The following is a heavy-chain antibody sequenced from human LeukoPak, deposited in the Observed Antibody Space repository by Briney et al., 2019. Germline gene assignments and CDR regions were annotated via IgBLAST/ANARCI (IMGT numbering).Heavy chain of an antibody. D-gene: IGHD6-13*01. CDR3: ARVGYSSSWYEDY. V-gene: IGHV1-2*02. CDR2: INPNSGGT. J-gene: IGHJ4*02. CDR1: GYTFTGYY. Sequence: ASVKVSCKASGYTFTGYYMHWVRQAPGQGLEWMGWINPNSGGTNYAQKFQGRVTMTRDTSISTAYMELSRLRSDDTAVYYCARVGYSSSWYEDYWGQGTLVTVSS.